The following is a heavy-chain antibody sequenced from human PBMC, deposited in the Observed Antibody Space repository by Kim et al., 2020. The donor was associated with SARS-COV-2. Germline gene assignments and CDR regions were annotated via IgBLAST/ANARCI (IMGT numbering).Heavy chain of an antibody. CDR1: GYTFTSYG. CDR2: ISAYNGNT. Sequence: ASVKVSCKASGYTFTSYGISWVRQAPGQGLEWMGWISAYNGNTNYAQKLQGRVTMTTDTSTSTAYMELRSLRSDDTAVYYCARVPILPQIKGYCSGGSCYNYWYFDLWGRGTLVTVSS. V-gene: IGHV1-18*01. J-gene: IGHJ2*01. D-gene: IGHD2-15*01. CDR3: ARVPILPQIKGYCSGGSCYNYWYFDL.